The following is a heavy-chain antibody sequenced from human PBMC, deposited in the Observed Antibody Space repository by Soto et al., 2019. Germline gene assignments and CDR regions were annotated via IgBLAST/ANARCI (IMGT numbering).Heavy chain of an antibody. CDR1: GYTFTSYD. D-gene: IGHD3-3*01. V-gene: IGHV1-8*01. CDR3: ASAIGVLIIEGMDV. Sequence: ASVKVSCKASGYTFTSYDINGVRQATGQGLEWMGWMNPNSGNTGYAQKFQGRVTMTRNTSISTAYMELSSLRSECTAVYYCASAIGVLIIEGMDVLGQRTTVTV. J-gene: IGHJ6*02. CDR2: MNPNSGNT.